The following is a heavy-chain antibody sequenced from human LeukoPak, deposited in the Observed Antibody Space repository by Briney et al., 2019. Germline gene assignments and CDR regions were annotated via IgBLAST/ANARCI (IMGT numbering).Heavy chain of an antibody. D-gene: IGHD3-22*01. CDR1: GYTFTSYD. Sequence: GASVEVSCKASGYTFTSYDINWVRQATGQGLEWMGWMNPNSGNTGYAQKFQGRVTMTRDTSISTAYMELSSLRSEDTAVYYCARVLYYYDSSGYYYFDYWGQGTLVTVSS. V-gene: IGHV1-8*01. CDR3: ARVLYYYDSSGYYYFDY. CDR2: MNPNSGNT. J-gene: IGHJ4*02.